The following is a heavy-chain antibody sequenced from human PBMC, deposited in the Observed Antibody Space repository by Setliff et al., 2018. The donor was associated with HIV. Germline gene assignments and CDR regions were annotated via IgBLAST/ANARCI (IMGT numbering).Heavy chain of an antibody. Sequence: SETLSLTCTVSGGSFSDYYRSWIRQPPGKGLEWIGYIYTSGSTNYNPSLKSRVTISVDTSKNQFSLKLISVTAADTAVYYCARDRDIVVVPASPQGYYYYMDVWGKGTTVTVSS. CDR2: IYTSGST. D-gene: IGHD2-2*01. V-gene: IGHV4-4*09. J-gene: IGHJ6*03. CDR1: GGSFSDYY. CDR3: ARDRDIVVVPASPQGYYYYMDV.